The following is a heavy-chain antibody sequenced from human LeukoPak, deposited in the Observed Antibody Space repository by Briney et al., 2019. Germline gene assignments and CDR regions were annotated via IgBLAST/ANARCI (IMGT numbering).Heavy chain of an antibody. Sequence: GGSLRLSRAASGFTFSSYSMNWVRQAPGKGLEWVSSISSSSSYIYYADSVKGRFTISRDNAKNSLYLQMNSLRAEDTAVYYCARGEDSSGYSPWGQGTLVTVSS. V-gene: IGHV3-21*01. J-gene: IGHJ5*02. CDR2: ISSSSSYI. CDR3: ARGEDSSGYSP. CDR1: GFTFSSYS. D-gene: IGHD3-22*01.